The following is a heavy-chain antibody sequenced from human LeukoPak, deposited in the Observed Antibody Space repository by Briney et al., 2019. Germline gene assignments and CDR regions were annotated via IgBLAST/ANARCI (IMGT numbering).Heavy chain of an antibody. Sequence: GGSLRLSCAASGFTFSSYSMNWVRQAPGKGLEWVSSISSSSSYIYYADSVKGRFTISRDNAKNSLYLQMNSLRAEDTAVYYCTSRVNDYGDYTIDYWGQGTLVTVSS. CDR1: GFTFSSYS. D-gene: IGHD4-17*01. CDR2: ISSSSSYI. CDR3: TSRVNDYGDYTIDY. J-gene: IGHJ4*02. V-gene: IGHV3-21*01.